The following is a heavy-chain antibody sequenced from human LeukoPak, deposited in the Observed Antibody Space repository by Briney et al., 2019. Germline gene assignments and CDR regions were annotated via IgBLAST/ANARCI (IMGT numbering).Heavy chain of an antibody. D-gene: IGHD6-13*01. CDR2: IKSKTDGGTT. V-gene: IGHV3-15*01. CDR3: ARVGYSSSWHSGSAFDI. J-gene: IGHJ3*02. Sequence: NPGGSLRLSCAASGFTFSNAWMSWVRQAPGKGLEWVGRIKSKTDGGTTDYAAPVKGRFTISRDNAQNSLYLQMNSLRAEDTAVYYCARVGYSSSWHSGSAFDIWGQGTMVTVSS. CDR1: GFTFSNAW.